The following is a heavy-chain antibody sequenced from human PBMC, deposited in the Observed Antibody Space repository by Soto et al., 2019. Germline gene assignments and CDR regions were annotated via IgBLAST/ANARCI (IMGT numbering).Heavy chain of an antibody. CDR1: GFTFDSYA. V-gene: IGHV3-23*01. Sequence: GVSLRLSCAASGFTFDSYAMNWVRQAPGKGLEWVSTISGSGDYTYYTDSVKGRFTISRDNSKNMVYLQMNSLRAEDTAVYYCAKNRGLQYYFDYWGQGTLVTVSS. J-gene: IGHJ4*02. CDR3: AKNRGLQYYFDY. CDR2: ISGSGDYT.